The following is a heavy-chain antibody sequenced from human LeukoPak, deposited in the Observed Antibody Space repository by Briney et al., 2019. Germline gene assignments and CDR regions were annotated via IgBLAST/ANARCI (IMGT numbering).Heavy chain of an antibody. CDR1: GGSISSGGYY. V-gene: IGHV4-31*03. CDR2: IYYSGST. D-gene: IGHD3-22*01. J-gene: IGHJ4*02. Sequence: SQTLSLTCTVSGGSISSGGYYWRWIRQHPGKGLEWIGYIYYSGSTYYNPSLKSRVTISVDTSKNQFSLKLSSVTAADTAVYYCARSWGYYDSSGYPFDFDYWGQGTLVTVSS. CDR3: ARSWGYYDSSGYPFDFDY.